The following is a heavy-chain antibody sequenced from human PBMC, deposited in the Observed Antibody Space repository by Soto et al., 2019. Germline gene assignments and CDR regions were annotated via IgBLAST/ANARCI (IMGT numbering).Heavy chain of an antibody. D-gene: IGHD3-10*01. CDR1: GYTFTSYY. CDR2: INPSGGST. CDR3: ARVLRVTMVRGVTQTYDY. Sequence: ASVKVSCKASGYTFTSYYMHWVRQAPGQGLEWMGIINPSGGSTSYAQKFQGRVTMTRDTSTSTVYMELSSLRSEDTAVYYCARVLRVTMVRGVTQTYDYWGQGTLVTVPQ. V-gene: IGHV1-46*01. J-gene: IGHJ4*02.